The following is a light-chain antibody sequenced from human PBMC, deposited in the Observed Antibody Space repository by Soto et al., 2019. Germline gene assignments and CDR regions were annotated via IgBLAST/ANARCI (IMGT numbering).Light chain of an antibody. CDR3: QQCDSYPYT. J-gene: IGKJ2*01. CDR1: QDISNW. CDR2: KAS. V-gene: IGKV1-5*03. Sequence: DIQMTQSPSTLSASVGDRVAITCRANQDISNWLAWYQQKPGKAPKLLIQKASSLESGVQSRFSGRVSGTEFTLTISSLQPDDFATYYCQQCDSYPYTFGQGTKLDIK.